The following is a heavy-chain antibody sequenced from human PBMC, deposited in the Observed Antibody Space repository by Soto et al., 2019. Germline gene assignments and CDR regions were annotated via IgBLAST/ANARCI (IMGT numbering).Heavy chain of an antibody. CDR2: ISYDGSNK. J-gene: IGHJ4*02. V-gene: IGHV3-30*18. CDR3: EKAPEPYSSSCYY. CDR1: GFTFSSYG. Sequence: QVQLVESGGGVVQPGRSLRLSCAASGFTFSSYGMHWVRQAPGKGLEWVAVISYDGSNKYYADSVKGRFTISRDNSKNTRYLQMNSRRAADMAVYYCEKAPEPYSSSCYYWGQGTLVIFSS. D-gene: IGHD6-6*01.